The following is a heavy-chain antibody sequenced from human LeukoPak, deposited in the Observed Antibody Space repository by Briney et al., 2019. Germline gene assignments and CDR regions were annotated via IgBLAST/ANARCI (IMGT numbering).Heavy chain of an antibody. CDR2: ISYTGRT. CDR1: GGYISSSSYY. J-gene: IGHJ4*02. Sequence: SETLSLTCTVSGGYISSSSYYWGSIRQPPGKGLEWIRSISYTGRTYYNPSLKSRVSISADTSKNQFSLKLSSVTAADTAIYYCARSFGYSYGLPFDYWGQGNLVTVSS. V-gene: IGHV4-39*01. CDR3: ARSFGYSYGLPFDY. D-gene: IGHD5-18*01.